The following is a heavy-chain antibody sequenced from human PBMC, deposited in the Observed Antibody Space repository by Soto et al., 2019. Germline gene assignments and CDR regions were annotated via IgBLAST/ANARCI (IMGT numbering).Heavy chain of an antibody. CDR2: INPNFGTA. Sequence: ASVKVSCKASGGTFSSYAISWVRQAPGQGLEWMGWINPNFGTANYAQKFQGRVTMTRDTSTSTAYMELTGLTSEDTAVYYCARGCSGGSCYLFDYWGQGTLVTVSS. J-gene: IGHJ4*02. CDR1: GGTFSSYA. V-gene: IGHV1-69*05. D-gene: IGHD2-15*01. CDR3: ARGCSGGSCYLFDY.